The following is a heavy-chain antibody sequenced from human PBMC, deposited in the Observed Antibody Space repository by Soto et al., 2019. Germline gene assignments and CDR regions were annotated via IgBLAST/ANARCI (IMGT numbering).Heavy chain of an antibody. CDR1: GFTFSSYG. Sequence: QVQLVESGGGVVQHGRSLRLSCAASGFTFSSYGMHWVRQAPGKGLEWVAVIWYDGSNKYYADSVKGRFTISRDNSKNTLYLQMNSLRAEDTAVYYCARSQSYDWFDPWGQGTLVTVSS. CDR3: ARSQSYDWFDP. V-gene: IGHV3-33*01. J-gene: IGHJ5*02. CDR2: IWYDGSNK.